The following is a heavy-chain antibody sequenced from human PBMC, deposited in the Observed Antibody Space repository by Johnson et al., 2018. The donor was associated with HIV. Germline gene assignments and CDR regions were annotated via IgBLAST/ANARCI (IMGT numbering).Heavy chain of an antibody. Sequence: VQLVESGGGVVQPGRSLRLSCAASGFTFSSYAMHWVRQAPGKGLEYVSAISSNGGSTYYANSVKGRFTISRDNSKNTLYLQMNSLRAEDTAVYYCAREGGIAAAGTDAFDIWGQGTMVTVSS. J-gene: IGHJ3*02. D-gene: IGHD6-13*01. V-gene: IGHV3-64*01. CDR2: ISSNGGST. CDR1: GFTFSSYA. CDR3: AREGGIAAAGTDAFDI.